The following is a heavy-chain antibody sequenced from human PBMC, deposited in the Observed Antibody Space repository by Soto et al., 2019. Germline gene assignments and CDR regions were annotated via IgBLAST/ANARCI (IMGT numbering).Heavy chain of an antibody. J-gene: IGHJ4*02. CDR2: IYYSGST. CDR1: GGSISSYY. Sequence: TSETLSLTCTVSGGSISSYYWSWIRQPPGKGLEWIGYIYYSGSTNYNPSLKSRVTISVDTSKNQFSLKLSSVAAADTAVYYCARDLGRDGYNYGYWGQGTLVTVSS. V-gene: IGHV4-59*01. CDR3: ARDLGRDGYNYGY. D-gene: IGHD5-12*01.